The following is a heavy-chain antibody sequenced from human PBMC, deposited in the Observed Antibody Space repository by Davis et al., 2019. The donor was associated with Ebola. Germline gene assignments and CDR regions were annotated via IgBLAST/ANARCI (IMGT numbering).Heavy chain of an antibody. D-gene: IGHD6-19*01. Sequence: PGGSLRLSCAASGFTFSSYWMSWVRQAPGKGLEWVANIKQDGSEKYYVDSVKGRFTISRDNAKNSLYLQMNSLRAEDTAVYYCARDPGLYSSGPRADYWGQGTLVTVSS. CDR3: ARDPGLYSSGPRADY. J-gene: IGHJ4*02. V-gene: IGHV3-7*03. CDR1: GFTFSSYW. CDR2: IKQDGSEK.